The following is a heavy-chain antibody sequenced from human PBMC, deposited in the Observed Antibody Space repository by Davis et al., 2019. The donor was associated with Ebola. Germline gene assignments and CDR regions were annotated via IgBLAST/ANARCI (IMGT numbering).Heavy chain of an antibody. CDR3: AKPIVGTYFDGFDI. Sequence: GESLKISCAASGFVFSNYVMSWVRRAPGKGPEWVSAISGTGGGTYYTDSVKGRFTISRDNSKNTLYLQMSSLRAEDTAVYYCAKPIVGTYFDGFDIWGQGTLVTVSS. D-gene: IGHD3-3*01. CDR1: GFVFSNYV. J-gene: IGHJ3*02. V-gene: IGHV3-23*01. CDR2: ISGTGGGT.